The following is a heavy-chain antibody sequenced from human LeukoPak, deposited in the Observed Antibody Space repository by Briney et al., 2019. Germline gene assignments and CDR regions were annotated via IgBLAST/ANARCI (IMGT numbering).Heavy chain of an antibody. D-gene: IGHD6-13*01. J-gene: IGHJ4*02. Sequence: AETLSLTCTVSGGSISSSSYYWGWIRQPPGKGLEWIGSIYYSGSTYYNPSLKSRVTISVDTSKNQFSLKLSSVTAADTAVYYCARHTSLSSAAHDYWGQGTLVNLSS. V-gene: IGHV4-39*01. CDR2: IYYSGST. CDR3: ARHTSLSSAAHDY. CDR1: GGSISSSSYY.